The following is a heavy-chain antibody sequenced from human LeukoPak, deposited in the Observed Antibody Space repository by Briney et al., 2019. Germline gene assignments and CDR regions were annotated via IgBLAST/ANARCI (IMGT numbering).Heavy chain of an antibody. CDR2: ITYNSGTI. CDR1: GFTFRSYA. V-gene: IGHV3-48*02. CDR3: ARDSGYSYADDY. Sequence: SGGSLRLSCAASGFTFRSYAMQWVRQAPGKGLEWVSYITYNSGTIFYADSVMGRFTISRDNAKDSLYLQMSSLRDEDTAVYYCARDSGYSYADDYWGQGTLVTVSS. D-gene: IGHD5-18*01. J-gene: IGHJ4*02.